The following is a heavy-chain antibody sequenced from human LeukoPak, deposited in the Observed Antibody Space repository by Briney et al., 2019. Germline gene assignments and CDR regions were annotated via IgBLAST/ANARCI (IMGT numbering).Heavy chain of an antibody. D-gene: IGHD3-10*01. V-gene: IGHV3-48*03. CDR3: AREGGAGFSRHYFYGMDV. CDR1: GFTFSSYE. Sequence: GSLRLSCAASGFTFSSYEMNWVRQAPGKGLEWVSYISSSGSTIYYADSVKGRFTISRDNAKNSLYLQMNSLRAEDTAVYYCAREGGAGFSRHYFYGMDVWGQGTTVTVSS. CDR2: ISSSGSTI. J-gene: IGHJ6*02.